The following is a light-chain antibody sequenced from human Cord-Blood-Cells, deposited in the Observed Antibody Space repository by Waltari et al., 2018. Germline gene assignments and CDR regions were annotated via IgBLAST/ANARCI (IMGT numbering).Light chain of an antibody. CDR1: KLGDKY. Sequence: SYELTPPPSVSVSPGQTASITCSGDKLGDKYACWYQQKPGQSPVLVIYQDSKRPSGIPERFSGSNAGNTATLTLSGTQAMDEADYYCQAWDSSTVVFGGGTKLTVL. CDR3: QAWDSSTVV. J-gene: IGLJ2*01. V-gene: IGLV3-1*01. CDR2: QDS.